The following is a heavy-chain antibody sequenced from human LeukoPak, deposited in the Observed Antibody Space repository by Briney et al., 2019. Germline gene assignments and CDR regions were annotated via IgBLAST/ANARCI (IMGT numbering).Heavy chain of an antibody. D-gene: IGHD2-2*01. CDR2: INRNSGGT. V-gene: IGHV1-2*02. CDR1: GYTFTGYY. J-gene: IGHJ5*02. Sequence: ASVKVSCKASGYTFTGYYMHWVRQAPGQGLEWMGWINRNSGGTNYAQKFQGRVTMTRDTSISTAYMELSRLRSDDTAVYYCARVRRYCSSTSCTGYNWFDPWGQGTLVTVSS. CDR3: ARVRRYCSSTSCTGYNWFDP.